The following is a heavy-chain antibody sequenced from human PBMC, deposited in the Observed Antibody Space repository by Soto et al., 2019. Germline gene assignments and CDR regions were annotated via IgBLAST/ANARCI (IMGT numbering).Heavy chain of an antibody. CDR1: GGSITKSNYF. V-gene: IGHV4-39*01. Sequence: QLQLQESGPGLAKSSETLSLTCTVSGGSITKSNYFWGWIRQAPGKGLEWIAGIPYSGTTSYNSSLKSRVAISVDTSKNQFSLELNSVTAADTAVYYCARLGWGNGDSDYWGQGTLVTVSS. CDR2: IPYSGTT. D-gene: IGHD2-21*01. CDR3: ARLGWGNGDSDY. J-gene: IGHJ4*02.